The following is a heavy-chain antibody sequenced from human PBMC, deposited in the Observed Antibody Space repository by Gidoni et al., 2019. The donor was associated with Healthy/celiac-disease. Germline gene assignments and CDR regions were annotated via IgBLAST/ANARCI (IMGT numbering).Heavy chain of an antibody. J-gene: IGHJ5*02. Sequence: QVQLVQSGAEVKKPGASVKVSCTAYGYTFTSYYMHGVRQAPGQGLEWMGIINPSGGSTSYAQKFQGRVTMTRDTSTSTVYMELSSLRSEDTAVYYCARDSGTPRYYDSSGSPIPHWFDPWGQGTLVTVSS. D-gene: IGHD3-22*01. V-gene: IGHV1-46*01. CDR1: GYTFTSYY. CDR3: ARDSGTPRYYDSSGSPIPHWFDP. CDR2: INPSGGST.